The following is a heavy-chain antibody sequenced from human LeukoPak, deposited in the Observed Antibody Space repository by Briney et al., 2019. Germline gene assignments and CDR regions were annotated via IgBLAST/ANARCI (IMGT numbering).Heavy chain of an antibody. CDR2: ITGSSAST. CDR1: GFTFSSYA. D-gene: IGHD3-22*01. V-gene: IGHV3-23*01. CDR3: AKLDYYDTH. J-gene: IGHJ4*02. Sequence: PGGSLRLSCAASGFTFSSYAVSWVRQAPGKGLEWVSSITGSSASTYYADSVKGRFTISRDNSKNTLYLQMNSLRAEDMAVYFCAKLDYYDTHWGQGTLVTVSS.